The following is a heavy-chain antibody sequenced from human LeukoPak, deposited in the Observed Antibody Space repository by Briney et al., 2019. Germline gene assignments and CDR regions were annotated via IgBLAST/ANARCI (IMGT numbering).Heavy chain of an antibody. D-gene: IGHD5-12*01. CDR2: IYHSGST. J-gene: IGHJ6*03. CDR1: GYSISSGYY. V-gene: IGHV4-38-2*02. CDR3: ARSAYRGYEMGPYYYYMDV. Sequence: PSETLSRTCTVSGYSISSGYYWGWIRQPPGKGLEWIGSIYHSGSTYYNPSLKSRVTISVDTSKNQFSLKLSSVTAAHTAVYYCARSAYRGYEMGPYYYYMDVWGKGTTVTISS.